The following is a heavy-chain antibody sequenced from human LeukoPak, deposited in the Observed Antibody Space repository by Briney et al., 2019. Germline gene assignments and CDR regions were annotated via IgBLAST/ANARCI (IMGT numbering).Heavy chain of an antibody. Sequence: GGSLRLSCAAPGFTFSSYGMHWVRQAPGKGLEWVAFIRYDGSNKYYADSVKGRFTISRDNSKNTLYLQMNSLRAEDTAVYYCALNYGESRWGQGTLVTVSS. J-gene: IGHJ4*02. CDR1: GFTFSSYG. CDR2: IRYDGSNK. D-gene: IGHD4-17*01. CDR3: ALNYGESR. V-gene: IGHV3-30*02.